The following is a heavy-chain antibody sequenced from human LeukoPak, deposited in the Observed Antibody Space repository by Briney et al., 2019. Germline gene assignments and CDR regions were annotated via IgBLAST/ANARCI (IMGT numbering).Heavy chain of an antibody. Sequence: SETLSLTCAVSGYSISSGYYWGWIRQPPGKGLEWIGSIYHSGSTYYNPSLKSRVTISVDTSKNQLSLKLSSVTAADTAVYYCARERNYDFWSGSQGPMDVWGKGTTVTVSS. CDR1: GYSISSGYY. D-gene: IGHD3-3*01. J-gene: IGHJ6*04. CDR3: ARERNYDFWSGSQGPMDV. CDR2: IYHSGST. V-gene: IGHV4-38-2*02.